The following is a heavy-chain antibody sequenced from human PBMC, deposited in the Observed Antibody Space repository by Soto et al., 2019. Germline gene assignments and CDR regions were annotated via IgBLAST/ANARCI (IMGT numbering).Heavy chain of an antibody. CDR1: GYSFTSYW. V-gene: IGHV5-51*01. Sequence: GESLKISCQGSGYSFTSYWIGWVRQMPGKGLEWMGIIYPGDSDTRYSPSFQGQVTISADKSISTAYLQWSSLKASDTAMYYCARHYPADITIFGVLDVWGQGTTVTVSS. CDR2: IYPGDSDT. J-gene: IGHJ6*02. D-gene: IGHD3-3*01. CDR3: ARHYPADITIFGVLDV.